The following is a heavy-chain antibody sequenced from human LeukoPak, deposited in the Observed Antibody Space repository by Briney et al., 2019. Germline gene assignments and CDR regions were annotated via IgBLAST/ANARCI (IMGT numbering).Heavy chain of an antibody. CDR3: ARVAEWGGNVD. CDR1: GFTFSSYS. CDR2: ISSSSSYI. J-gene: IGHJ4*02. V-gene: IGHV3-21*01. D-gene: IGHD1-26*01. Sequence: GGSLRLSCAASGFTFSSYSMNWVRQAPGKGLEWVSSISSSSSYIYYADSVKGRFTISRDNAKNSLYLQMNSLRAEDTAVYYCARVAEWGGNVDWGQGTLVTVSS.